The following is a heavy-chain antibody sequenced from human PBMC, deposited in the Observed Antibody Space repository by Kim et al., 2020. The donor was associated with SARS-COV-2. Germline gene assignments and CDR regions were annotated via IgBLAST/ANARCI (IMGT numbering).Heavy chain of an antibody. CDR1: GYTFTSYA. J-gene: IGHJ6*02. Sequence: ASVKVSCKASGYTFTSYAMNWVRQAPGQGLEWMGWINTNTGNPTYAQGFTGRFVFSLDTSVSTAYLQISSLKAEDTAVYYCARDVGILVVTAAMSSYYYGMDGWGQGTTVTFSS. CDR2: INTNTGNP. V-gene: IGHV7-4-1*02. CDR3: ARDVGILVVTAAMSSYYYGMDG. D-gene: IGHD2-2*01.